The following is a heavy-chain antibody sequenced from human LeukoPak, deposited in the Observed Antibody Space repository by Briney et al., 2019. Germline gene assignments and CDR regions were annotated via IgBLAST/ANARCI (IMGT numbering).Heavy chain of an antibody. CDR2: IRYDGSNE. CDR1: GFIFSNYG. D-gene: IGHD6-19*01. CDR3: AKDAKSGWSYFDY. J-gene: IGHJ4*02. Sequence: PGGSVRLSCAASGFIFSNYGIHWLRQAPGKGLVWLAFIRYDGSNEYYAVSVKGRFTIYRDNTKNTLYLKLNSLRAEDTAVYYCAKDAKSGWSYFDYWGQGNLVTVSS. V-gene: IGHV3-30*02.